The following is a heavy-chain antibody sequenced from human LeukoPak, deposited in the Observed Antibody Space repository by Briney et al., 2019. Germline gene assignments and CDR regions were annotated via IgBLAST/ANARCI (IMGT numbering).Heavy chain of an antibody. CDR2: INWNGGST. V-gene: IGHV3-20*04. J-gene: IGHJ4*02. D-gene: IGHD3-22*01. CDR3: TRDPRSSGYLTFDY. Sequence: GGSLRLSCAASGFTFDDYGMSWVRQAPGKGLEWVSGINWNGGSTGYADSVKGRFTISRDNAKNSLYLQMNSLRAEDTALYYCTRDPRSSGYLTFDYWGQGTLVTVSS. CDR1: GFTFDDYG.